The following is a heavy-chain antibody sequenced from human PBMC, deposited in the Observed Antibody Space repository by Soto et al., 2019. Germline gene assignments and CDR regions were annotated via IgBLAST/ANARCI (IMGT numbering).Heavy chain of an antibody. Sequence: QVQLVQSGAEVKKPGASVKVSCKASGYTFTSYDINWVRQATGQGLEWMGWMNPNSGNTGYAQKFQGRVTMTRNTSISTAYMELSSLRSEDTAVYYCASAHYDFWSGYYTPHYYYYMDVWGKGTTVTVSS. CDR2: MNPNSGNT. D-gene: IGHD3-3*01. J-gene: IGHJ6*03. V-gene: IGHV1-8*01. CDR1: GYTFTSYD. CDR3: ASAHYDFWSGYYTPHYYYYMDV.